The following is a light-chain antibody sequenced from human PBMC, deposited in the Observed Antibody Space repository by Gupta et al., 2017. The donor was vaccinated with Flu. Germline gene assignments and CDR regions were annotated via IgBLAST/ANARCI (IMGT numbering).Light chain of an antibody. CDR1: QSISSY. CDR2: AAS. V-gene: IGKV1-39*01. CDR3: QQSYSTLGS. Sequence: DIDMPRPPSSLSASVGDRVTITCRASQSISSYLTWYQQKPGKAPKLLIYAASSLQSGVPSRFSGSGSGTDFTLTISSLQPEDFATYYCQQSYSTLGSFGQGTKLEIK. J-gene: IGKJ2*03.